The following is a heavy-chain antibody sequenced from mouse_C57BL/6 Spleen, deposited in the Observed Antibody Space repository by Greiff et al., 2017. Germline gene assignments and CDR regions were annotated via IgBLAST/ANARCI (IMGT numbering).Heavy chain of an antibody. J-gene: IGHJ4*01. D-gene: IGHD2-10*02. Sequence: DVMLVESGEGLVKPGGSLKLSCAASGFTFSSYAMSWVRQTPEKRLEWVAYISSGGGYINYADTVKGRFTIARDNARNTRYLQMSSLKSEDTAMYYCTSGYGNYWYSIDYWGQGTSVTVSS. CDR2: ISSGGGYI. CDR3: TSGYGNYWYSIDY. CDR1: GFTFSSYA. V-gene: IGHV5-9-1*02.